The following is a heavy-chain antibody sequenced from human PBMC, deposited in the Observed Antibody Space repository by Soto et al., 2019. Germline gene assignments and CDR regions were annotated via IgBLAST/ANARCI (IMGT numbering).Heavy chain of an antibody. J-gene: IGHJ3*02. CDR3: ARRNAFDI. V-gene: IGHV4-59*08. CDR2: IYYSGST. CDR1: GCSISIYY. Sequence: SETLSLTSTVSGCSISIYYWSWIRQPPGKGLEWIGYIYYSGSTNYNPSLKSRVTISVDTSKNQFSLKLSSVTAADTAVYYCARRNAFDIWGQGTMVT.